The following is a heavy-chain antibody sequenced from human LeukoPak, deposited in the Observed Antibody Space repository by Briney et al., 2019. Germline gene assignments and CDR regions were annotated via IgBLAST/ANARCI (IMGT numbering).Heavy chain of an antibody. V-gene: IGHV4-4*09. D-gene: IGHD1-26*01. CDR2: IHSNGYT. J-gene: IGHJ5*02. Sequence: SETLSLTCTVSGGSISGYYWSWIRQPPGQGLEWIAYIHSNGYTNYNPSLKSRVTISVDTSKNQFSLKVTSVTAADKAMYYCTKRGGPMSGSYDYFDPWGQGTLVTVS. CDR1: GGSISGYY. CDR3: TKRGGPMSGSYDYFDP.